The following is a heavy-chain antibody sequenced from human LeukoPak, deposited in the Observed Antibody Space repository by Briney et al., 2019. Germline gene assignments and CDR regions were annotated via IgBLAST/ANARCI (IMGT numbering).Heavy chain of an antibody. CDR3: ARDYDILTGYAYYYYGMDV. Sequence: GGSLRLSWAASGFTFSRYSMNWVRQAPGKGLEWVSNIRSSSSTINYADSVKGRFTISRDNAKNSLYLQMNSLRDEDTAVYYCARDYDILTGYAYYYYGMDVWGQGTTVTVSS. CDR2: IRSSSSTI. CDR1: GFTFSRYS. J-gene: IGHJ6*02. V-gene: IGHV3-48*02. D-gene: IGHD3-9*01.